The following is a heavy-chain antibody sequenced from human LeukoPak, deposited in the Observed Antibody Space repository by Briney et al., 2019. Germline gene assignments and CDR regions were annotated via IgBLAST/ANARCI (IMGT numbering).Heavy chain of an antibody. Sequence: PSETLSLTCTVSGGSISSGSYYWSWIRQPAGKGLEWIGRIYTSGSTNYNPSLKSRVTISVDTSKNQFSLKLSSVTAADTAVYYCARLGYGQWEAFDIWGQGTMVTVSS. V-gene: IGHV4-61*02. CDR2: IYTSGST. CDR1: GGSISSGSYY. J-gene: IGHJ3*02. CDR3: ARLGYGQWEAFDI. D-gene: IGHD1-26*01.